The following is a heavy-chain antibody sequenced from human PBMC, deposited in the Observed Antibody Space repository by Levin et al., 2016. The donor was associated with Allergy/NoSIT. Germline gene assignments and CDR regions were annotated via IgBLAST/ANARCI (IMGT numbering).Heavy chain of an antibody. CDR3: ATPEVGARGYYGMDV. J-gene: IGHJ6*02. CDR2: IIPIFGTA. V-gene: IGHV1-69*01. D-gene: IGHD1-26*01. Sequence: WVRQAPGQGLEWMGGIIPIFGTANYAQKFQGRVTITADESTSTAYMELSSLRSEDTAVYYCATPEVGARGYYGMDVWGQGTTVTVSS.